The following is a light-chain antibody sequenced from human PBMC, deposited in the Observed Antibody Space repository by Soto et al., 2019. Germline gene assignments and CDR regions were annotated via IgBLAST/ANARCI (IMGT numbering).Light chain of an antibody. CDR1: SDDVGAYNS. CDR2: KVT. CDR3: CSSAPESTYV. J-gene: IGLJ1*01. Sequence: QSALAQPASVSGSPGQAITISCTGTSDDVGAYNSVSWYQQLPHKAPQVILYKVTQRPSGVSSRFSGSTAGNAASLTISGLQADDEADYFFCSSAPESTYVFGTGTKLTVL. V-gene: IGLV2-23*02.